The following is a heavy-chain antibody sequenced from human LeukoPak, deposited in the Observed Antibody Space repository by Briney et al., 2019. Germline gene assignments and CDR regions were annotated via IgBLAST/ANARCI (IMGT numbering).Heavy chain of an antibody. CDR3: AKNWGDYGNWFDP. Sequence: GGSLRLSCAASGFTFSSYWMHWVRQVPGKGLVWVSRINSDGSTTTYADSVKGRFTISRDNAKNTLYLQMNSLRAEDTAVYYCAKNWGDYGNWFDPWGQGTLVTVSS. J-gene: IGHJ5*02. D-gene: IGHD4-17*01. V-gene: IGHV3-74*01. CDR2: INSDGSTT. CDR1: GFTFSSYW.